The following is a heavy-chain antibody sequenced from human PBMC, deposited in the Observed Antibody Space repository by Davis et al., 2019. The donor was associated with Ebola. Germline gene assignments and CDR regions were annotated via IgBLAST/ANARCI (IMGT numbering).Heavy chain of an antibody. Sequence: GESLKISCAASGFISSSYWMGWVRQAPGKGLEWVANIKEEGSEQYYVDSVKDRFTISRDNAKNSLDLQMNSLRAEDTAVYYCARDYDSSGYYYGFDYWGQGTLVTVSS. D-gene: IGHD3-22*01. V-gene: IGHV3-7*01. CDR1: GFISSSYW. CDR3: ARDYDSSGYYYGFDY. J-gene: IGHJ4*02. CDR2: IKEEGSEQ.